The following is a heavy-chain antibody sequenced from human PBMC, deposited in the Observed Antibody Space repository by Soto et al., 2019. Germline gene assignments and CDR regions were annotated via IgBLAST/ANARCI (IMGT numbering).Heavy chain of an antibody. J-gene: IGHJ4*02. Sequence: ASMKVSCKASGYTFNSYYMHWVRQAPGQGLEWMGWINPNSGGTNYAQKFQGWVTMTRDTSISTAYMELSRLRSDDTAVYYCARDYSGGSSWYEEGFDYWAQGTLVTVSS. CDR1: GYTFNSYY. CDR3: ARDYSGGSSWYEEGFDY. D-gene: IGHD6-13*01. CDR2: INPNSGGT. V-gene: IGHV1-2*04.